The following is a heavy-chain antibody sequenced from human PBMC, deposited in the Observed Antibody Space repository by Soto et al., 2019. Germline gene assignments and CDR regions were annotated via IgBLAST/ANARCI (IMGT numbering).Heavy chain of an antibody. CDR2: SHQSGNT. V-gene: IGHV4-4*02. CDR3: ATRDRGRLY. Sequence: QVQLQESGPGLMKPSGTLSLTCAVSGVSISSHDWWTWVRQPPGKGLEWIGESHQSGNTNYNSSLESRVTISVDKSRNQLSMKLTSVTVAYTSVYYCATRDRGRLYWGQGTLVTVSS. D-gene: IGHD6-25*01. CDR1: GVSISSHDW. J-gene: IGHJ4*02.